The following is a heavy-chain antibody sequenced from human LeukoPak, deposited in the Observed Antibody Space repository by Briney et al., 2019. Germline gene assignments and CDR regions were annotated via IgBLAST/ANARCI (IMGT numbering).Heavy chain of an antibody. V-gene: IGHV1-2*06. Sequence: GASVKVSCKASGYTFTGYYMHWVRQVPGQGLEWMGRINPNSGCTNYAQKFQGRVTMTRDTSISTAYMELSRLRSDDTAVYYCARGGYSYGANYYYYYYMDVWGKGTTVTVSS. J-gene: IGHJ6*03. CDR1: GYTFTGYY. D-gene: IGHD5-18*01. CDR2: INPNSGCT. CDR3: ARGGYSYGANYYYYYYMDV.